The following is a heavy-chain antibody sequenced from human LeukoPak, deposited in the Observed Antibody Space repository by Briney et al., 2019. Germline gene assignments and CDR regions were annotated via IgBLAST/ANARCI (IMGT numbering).Heavy chain of an antibody. Sequence: PSETLSLTCTVSGGSISSGDYYWSWIRQPPGKGLEWIGYIYYSGSTYYNPSLKGRVTISVDTSKNQFSLKLSSVTAADTAVYYCARVGYYYGSGSYWGAWGQGTLVTVSS. CDR1: GGSISSGDYY. D-gene: IGHD3-10*01. V-gene: IGHV4-30-4*01. J-gene: IGHJ5*02. CDR3: ARVGYYYGSGSYWGA. CDR2: IYYSGST.